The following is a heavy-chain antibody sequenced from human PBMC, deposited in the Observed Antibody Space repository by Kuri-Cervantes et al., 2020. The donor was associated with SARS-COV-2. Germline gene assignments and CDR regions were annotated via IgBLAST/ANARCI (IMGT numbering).Heavy chain of an antibody. V-gene: IGHV1-2*04. Sequence: ASVKVSCKASGYTFTGYYMHWVRQAPGQGLEWMGCINPYTGGTQYAQKFQGWVTLTRDTSLSTAFIELSRLTSDDTALYYCARGEGVRGLMVVFRWRGAGPLDLWGQGSPVTVSS. CDR1: GYTFTGYY. CDR2: INPYTGGT. CDR3: ARGEGVRGLMVVFRWRGAGPLDL. D-gene: IGHD3-10*01. J-gene: IGHJ5*02.